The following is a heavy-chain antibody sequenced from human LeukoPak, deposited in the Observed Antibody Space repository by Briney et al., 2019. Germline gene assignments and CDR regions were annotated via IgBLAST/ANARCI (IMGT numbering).Heavy chain of an antibody. Sequence: SETLSLTCSVSGSSITGFHWGWIRQPPGKGLEWIGYIQASGTAKHNPSLKSRVTISMDTSKAQFSLNVNSVSAADTAMYYCARLDSCCADSCIDSWGQGNLVIVSS. V-gene: IGHV4-59*01. CDR2: IQASGTA. CDR1: GSSITGFH. J-gene: IGHJ4*02. D-gene: IGHD2-21*01. CDR3: ARLDSCCADSCIDS.